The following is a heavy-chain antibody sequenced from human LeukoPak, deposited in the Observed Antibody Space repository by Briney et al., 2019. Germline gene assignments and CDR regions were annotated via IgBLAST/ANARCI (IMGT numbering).Heavy chain of an antibody. CDR1: GFTFRNYN. D-gene: IGHD4/OR15-4a*01. Sequence: PGGSLRLSCAASGFTFRNYNMNWVRQAPGKGLEWVSSINSSSGYIYYADLVKGRFTISRDNAKNSLYLQMNSLRAEDTAVYYCARDATMVPLYYYYYMDVWGKGTTVTVSS. CDR3: ARDATMVPLYYYYYMDV. CDR2: INSSSGYI. V-gene: IGHV3-21*01. J-gene: IGHJ6*03.